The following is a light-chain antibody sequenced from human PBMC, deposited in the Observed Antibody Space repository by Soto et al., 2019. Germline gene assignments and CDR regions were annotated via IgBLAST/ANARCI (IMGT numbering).Light chain of an antibody. Sequence: DIQMTQSPSTLSGSVGDRVTITCRASQTITTWLAWYQQRPGKAPKLLIYDVSSLQSGVPSTFSGRGSGTEFSLTISSLQSEDFAVYYCQQYSKWPITFGPGTRLEIK. J-gene: IGKJ5*01. CDR3: QQYSKWPIT. CDR1: QTITTW. CDR2: DVS. V-gene: IGKV1-5*01.